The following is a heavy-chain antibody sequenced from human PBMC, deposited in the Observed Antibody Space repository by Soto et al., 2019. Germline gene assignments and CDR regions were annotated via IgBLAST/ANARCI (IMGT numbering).Heavy chain of an antibody. J-gene: IGHJ6*02. CDR2: IHPNTGGT. D-gene: IGHD6-19*01. Sequence: ASVKVSCKASGYPYTNSYMHWVRQAPGQGLEWMGWIHPNTGGTNYAQKFQGRVTMTRDTSVSTVYMELNRLTSDDTAIYFCASDFRTRGWFRQAGNFAMDVWGQGTPVTVYS. CDR1: GYPYTNSY. CDR3: ASDFRTRGWFRQAGNFAMDV. V-gene: IGHV1-2*02.